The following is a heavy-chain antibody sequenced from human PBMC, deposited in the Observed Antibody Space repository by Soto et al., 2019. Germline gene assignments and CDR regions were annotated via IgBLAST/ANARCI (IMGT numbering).Heavy chain of an antibody. Sequence: KPSDTLSLTCTVSGGSISSSSYYWGWIRQPPGKGLEWIGSIYYSGSTYYNPSLKSRVTISVDTSKNQFSLKLSSVTAADTAVYYCARHSLPYSSGLYRVDYWGHGTLVTVSS. V-gene: IGHV4-39*01. CDR3: ARHSLPYSSGLYRVDY. J-gene: IGHJ4*01. CDR1: GGSISSSSYY. CDR2: IYYSGST. D-gene: IGHD6-19*01.